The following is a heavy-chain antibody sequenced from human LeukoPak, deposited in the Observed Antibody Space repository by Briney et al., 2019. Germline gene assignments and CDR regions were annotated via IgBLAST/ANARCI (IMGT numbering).Heavy chain of an antibody. CDR2: IWYDGSEK. CDR1: GFNFGSYG. V-gene: IGHV3-33*01. J-gene: IGHJ4*02. D-gene: IGHD2-2*01. Sequence: GGSLRLSCAASGFNFGSYGMHWVRQAPDKGLEWLAVIWYDGSEKHYADSVKGRFTISRDNAKNTLYLQVSSLTVGDTALYYCVRGGCKSASCYDSWGQGTLVTVSS. CDR3: VRGGCKSASCYDS.